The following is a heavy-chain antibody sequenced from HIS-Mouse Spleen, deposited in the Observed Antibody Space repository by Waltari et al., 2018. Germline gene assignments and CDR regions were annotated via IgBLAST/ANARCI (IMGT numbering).Heavy chain of an antibody. CDR2: SYYSGST. CDR3: AREIPYSSSWYDWYFDL. J-gene: IGHJ2*01. CDR1: GCSISSSRYY. D-gene: IGHD6-13*01. V-gene: IGHV4-39*07. Sequence: QLQLQESGPGLVKPSETLSLTCTVPGCSISSSRYYWVWTRQLPGKGLACIGSSYYSGSTYYNPSLKSRVTISVDTSKNQFSLKLSSVTAADTAVYYCAREIPYSSSWYDWYFDLWGRGTLVTVSS.